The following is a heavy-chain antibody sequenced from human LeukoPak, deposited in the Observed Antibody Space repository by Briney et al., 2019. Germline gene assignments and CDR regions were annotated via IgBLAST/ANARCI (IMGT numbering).Heavy chain of an antibody. CDR2: INPSVGST. Sequence: GASVKVSCKASGDTFTTYYINWVRQDPGQGLRWMGLINPSVGSTNYAQKFQDRVTLTRDPSTSTVYMELSSLRSEDTAVYYCAKSQNPRSACDLWGQGTMVSVSS. D-gene: IGHD2/OR15-2a*01. CDR1: GDTFTTYY. CDR3: AKSQNPRSACDL. V-gene: IGHV1-46*01. J-gene: IGHJ3*01.